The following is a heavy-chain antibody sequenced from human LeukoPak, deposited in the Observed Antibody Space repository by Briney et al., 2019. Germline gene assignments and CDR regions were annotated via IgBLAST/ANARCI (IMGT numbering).Heavy chain of an antibody. CDR3: ARDHNASVFDY. D-gene: IGHD1-1*01. V-gene: IGHV4-34*01. Sequence: SETLSLTCAVYGGSFSGYYWSWIRQPPGKGLEWIGEINHSGSTNYNPSLKRRVTISVDTSKNQFSLKLSSVTAADTAVYYCARDHNASVFDYWGQGTLVTVSS. J-gene: IGHJ4*02. CDR2: INHSGST. CDR1: GGSFSGYY.